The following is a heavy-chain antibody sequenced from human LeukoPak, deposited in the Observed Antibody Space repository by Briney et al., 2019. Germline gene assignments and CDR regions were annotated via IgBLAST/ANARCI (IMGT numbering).Heavy chain of an antibody. J-gene: IGHJ2*01. CDR3: ARGRQGAKTRYFDL. V-gene: IGHV3-64*01. D-gene: IGHD1-26*01. Sequence: GGALRLSCAASGIIFSNYAMHWVRQGPGKGLECISTISSDGGSTYYANSVKGRFTISRDNSKNTLYLQMGSLRAEDMAVYYCARGRQGAKTRYFDLWGRGTRVTVSS. CDR2: ISSDGGST. CDR1: GIIFSNYA.